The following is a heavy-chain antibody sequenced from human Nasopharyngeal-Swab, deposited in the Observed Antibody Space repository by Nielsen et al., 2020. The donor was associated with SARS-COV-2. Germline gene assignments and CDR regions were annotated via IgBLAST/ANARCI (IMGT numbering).Heavy chain of an antibody. J-gene: IGHJ5*02. D-gene: IGHD5-12*01. CDR3: ARESGGDSGWFDP. Sequence: SETLSRTCTVSGGSISSYYWSWIRQPPGKGLEWIGYIYYSGSTNYNPSLKSRVTISVDTSKNQFSLKLSSVTAADTAVYYCARESGGDSGWFDPWGQGTLVTVSS. CDR2: IYYSGST. V-gene: IGHV4-59*01. CDR1: GGSISSYY.